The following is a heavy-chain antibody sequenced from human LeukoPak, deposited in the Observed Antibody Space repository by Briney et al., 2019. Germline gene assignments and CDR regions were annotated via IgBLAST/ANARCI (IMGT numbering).Heavy chain of an antibody. V-gene: IGHV3-11*01. J-gene: IGHJ5*02. CDR2: ISSSGSTI. CDR1: GFTFSSYA. Sequence: PGGSLRLSCAASGFTFSSYAMSWIRQAPGKGLEWVSYISSSGSTIYYADSVKGRFTISRDNAKNSLYLQMNSLRAEDTAVYYCARRGGSYYYNWFDPWGQGTLVTVSS. CDR3: ARRGGSYYYNWFDP. D-gene: IGHD1-26*01.